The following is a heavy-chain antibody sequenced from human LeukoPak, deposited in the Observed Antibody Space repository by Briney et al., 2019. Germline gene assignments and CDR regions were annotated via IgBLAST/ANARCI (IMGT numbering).Heavy chain of an antibody. CDR3: ASITMVRGDNY. J-gene: IGHJ4*02. D-gene: IGHD3-10*01. CDR1: GGSISSGDYY. CDR2: IYYSGST. V-gene: IGHV4-30-4*08. Sequence: SETLSLTCTVSGGSISSGDYYWSWIRQPPGKGLEWIGYIYYSGSTYYNPSLKSRVTISVDTSKNQFSLKLSSVTAADTAVYYCASITMVRGDNYWGQATLVTVSS.